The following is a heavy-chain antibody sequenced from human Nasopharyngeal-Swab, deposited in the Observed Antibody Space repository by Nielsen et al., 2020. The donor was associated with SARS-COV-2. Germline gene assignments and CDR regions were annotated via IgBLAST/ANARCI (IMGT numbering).Heavy chain of an antibody. CDR3: TRAYCSSTACYPQFDP. Sequence: GESLKISCAASRFTFSGSAMHWVRQASGKGLEWVGRIKRKGNTYATAYAASVKGRFTISRDDSKNTAYLQMNSLKTEDTAVYYCTRAYCSSTACYPQFDPWGQGTLVTVSS. CDR2: IKRKGNTYAT. D-gene: IGHD2-2*01. CDR1: RFTFSGSA. J-gene: IGHJ5*02. V-gene: IGHV3-73*01.